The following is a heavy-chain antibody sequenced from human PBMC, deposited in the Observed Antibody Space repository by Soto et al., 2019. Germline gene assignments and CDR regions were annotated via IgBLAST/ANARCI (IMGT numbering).Heavy chain of an antibody. J-gene: IGHJ4*02. V-gene: IGHV1-69*01. Sequence: QVQLVQSGAEVKKPGSSVKVSCKASGDTFSTYAINWVRQAPGQGLERMGGTIPRFSAPNYAQKCQGRVTQSADEWTNTAYMELSRLKSEETAVYYCARGPRDGYYWGWQGNDYWGQGTLVPVSS. CDR3: ARGPRDGYYWGWQGNDY. CDR1: GDTFSTYA. CDR2: TIPRFSAP. D-gene: IGHD2-8*01.